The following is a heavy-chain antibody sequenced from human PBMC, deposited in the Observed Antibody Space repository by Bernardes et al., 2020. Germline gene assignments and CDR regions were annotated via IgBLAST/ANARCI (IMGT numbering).Heavy chain of an antibody. Sequence: GGSLRLSCAASGFIFSNSHMHWVRQAPGKGLEWVAGISNDGRNEHYADSVKGRFTISRDNSENTLYVQVNSLRSEDTAVYYCAREGGSSGRAGWFDPWGQGTLVSVSS. V-gene: IGHV3-30*03. CDR1: GFIFSNSH. J-gene: IGHJ5*02. CDR2: ISNDGRNE. CDR3: AREGGSSGRAGWFDP. D-gene: IGHD6-25*01.